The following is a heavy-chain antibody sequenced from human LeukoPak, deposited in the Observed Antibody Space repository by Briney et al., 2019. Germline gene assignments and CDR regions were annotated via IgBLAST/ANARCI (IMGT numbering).Heavy chain of an antibody. Sequence: SVKVSCKASGGTFSSYAISWVRQAPGQGLEWMGGIIPIFGTANYAQKFQGRVTITADKSTSTVYMELSSLKSEDTAVFYCAISGNYFRPFDYWGQGTLVSVSS. V-gene: IGHV1-69*06. J-gene: IGHJ4*02. D-gene: IGHD1-26*01. CDR3: AISGNYFRPFDY. CDR2: IIPIFGTA. CDR1: GGTFSSYA.